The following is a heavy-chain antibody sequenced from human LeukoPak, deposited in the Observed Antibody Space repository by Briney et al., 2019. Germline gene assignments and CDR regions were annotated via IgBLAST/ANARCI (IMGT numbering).Heavy chain of an antibody. CDR1: GFTVSSYY. D-gene: IGHD6-13*01. V-gene: IGHV3-53*01. J-gene: IGHJ6*02. CDR3: ATAAEVYYYHGMDV. Sequence: GGSLRLSCAASGFTVSSYYMSWVRQAPGKGLEWVSVIYSGGSTYYADSVKGRFTISRDNSENTLYLQVNSLRAEDTAVYYCATAAEVYYYHGMDVWGQGTTVTVSS. CDR2: IYSGGST.